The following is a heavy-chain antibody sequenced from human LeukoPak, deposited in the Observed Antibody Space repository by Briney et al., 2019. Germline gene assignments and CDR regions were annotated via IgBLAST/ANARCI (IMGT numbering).Heavy chain of an antibody. J-gene: IGHJ6*02. V-gene: IGHV1-8*01. CDR1: GYTFTSYD. CDR3: ARGMANYYDSSGYYLDYYYGMDV. Sequence: GASVKVSRKASGYTFTSYDINWVRQATGQGLEWMGWMNPNSGNTVYAQKFQGRVTMTRDTSISTAYMELSSLRSEDTAVYYCARGMANYYDSSGYYLDYYYGMDVWGQGTTVTVSS. D-gene: IGHD3-22*01. CDR2: MNPNSGNT.